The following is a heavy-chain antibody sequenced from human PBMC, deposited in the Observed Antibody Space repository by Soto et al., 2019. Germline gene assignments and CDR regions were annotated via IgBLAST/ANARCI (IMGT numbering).Heavy chain of an antibody. J-gene: IGHJ5*02. CDR3: ARDSGTRRYCSGGSCPHNWFDP. Sequence: GASVKVSCKASGYTFTSYGISWVRQAPGQGLEWMGWISAYNGNTNYAQKLQGRVTMTTDTSTSTAYMELRSLRSDDTAVYYCARDSGTRRYCSGGSCPHNWFDPWGQGTLVTVSS. V-gene: IGHV1-18*01. CDR1: GYTFTSYG. CDR2: ISAYNGNT. D-gene: IGHD2-15*01.